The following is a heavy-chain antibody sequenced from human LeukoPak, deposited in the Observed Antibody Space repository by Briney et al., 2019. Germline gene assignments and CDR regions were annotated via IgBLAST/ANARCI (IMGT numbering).Heavy chain of an antibody. Sequence: PSETLSLTCTVSGGSISSGGYYWRWIRQHPGKGLEWIGYIYYSGSTYYNPSLKSRVTISVDTSKNQFSLKLSSVTAADTAVYYCARCRVHCSSTSCYGNWFDLWGQGTLVTVSS. D-gene: IGHD2-2*01. V-gene: IGHV4-31*03. CDR1: GGSISSGGYY. CDR2: IYYSGST. CDR3: ARCRVHCSSTSCYGNWFDL. J-gene: IGHJ5*02.